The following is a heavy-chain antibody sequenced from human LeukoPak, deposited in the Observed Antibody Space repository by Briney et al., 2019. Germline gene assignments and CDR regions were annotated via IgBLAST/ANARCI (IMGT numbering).Heavy chain of an antibody. CDR1: GFTFDDYG. V-gene: IGHV3-20*04. CDR2: INWNGGST. J-gene: IGHJ3*02. Sequence: GGSLRLSCAASGFTFDDYGMSWVRQAPGKGLEWVSGINWNGGSTGYADSVKGRFTISRDNAKNSLYLQMNSLRAEDTALYYCARAKYSSGALGAFDIWGQGTMVTVSS. CDR3: ARAKYSSGALGAFDI. D-gene: IGHD6-19*01.